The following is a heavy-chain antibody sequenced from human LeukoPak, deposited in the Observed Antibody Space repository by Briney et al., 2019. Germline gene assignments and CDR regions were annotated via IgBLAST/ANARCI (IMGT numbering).Heavy chain of an antibody. CDR3: ARENGEQLWPYFDY. V-gene: IGHV3-30*04. Sequence: GRSLRLSCAASGFTFSSYAMHWVRQAPGKGLEWVAVISYDGSNKYYADSVKGRFTISRDNSKNTLYLQMNSLRAEDTAVYYCARENGEQLWPYFDYWSQGTLVTVSS. D-gene: IGHD5-18*01. CDR1: GFTFSSYA. CDR2: ISYDGSNK. J-gene: IGHJ4*02.